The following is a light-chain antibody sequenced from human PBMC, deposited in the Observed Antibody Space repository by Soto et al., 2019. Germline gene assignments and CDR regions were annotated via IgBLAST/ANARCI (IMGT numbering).Light chain of an antibody. J-gene: IGKJ1*01. CDR3: QQSYNAPRT. V-gene: IGKV1-39*01. CDR1: QSISRY. Sequence: DIQMTQAPSSLSAYVGDRVTITCRASQSISRYLNWYQQKPGKAPKLLIYSASSLQSGVPSRFSGSGSGTGFTLTISSLQPDDFATYYCQQSYNAPRTFGQGTKVDIK. CDR2: SAS.